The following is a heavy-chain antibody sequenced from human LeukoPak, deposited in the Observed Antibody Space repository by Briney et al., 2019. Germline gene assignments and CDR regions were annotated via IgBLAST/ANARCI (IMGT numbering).Heavy chain of an antibody. J-gene: IGHJ4*02. D-gene: IGHD3-22*01. CDR2: ISGSGGST. V-gene: IGHV3-23*01. CDR1: GFTVSSNY. CDR3: AKDLNYYDSRVWSRFDY. Sequence: GGSLRLSCAASGFTVSSNYMNWVRQAPGKGLEWVSAISGSGGSTYYADSVKGRFTISRDNSKNTLYLQMNSLRAEDTAVYYCAKDLNYYDSRVWSRFDYWGQGTLVTVSS.